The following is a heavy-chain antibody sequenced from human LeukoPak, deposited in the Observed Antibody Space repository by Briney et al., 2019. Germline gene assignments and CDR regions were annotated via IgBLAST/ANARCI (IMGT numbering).Heavy chain of an antibody. CDR1: GYTFTGYF. J-gene: IGHJ4*02. V-gene: IGHV1-2*02. CDR3: ARDLYSSSPEVDY. Sequence: GASVKVSCKASGYTFTGYFLHWVRQAPGQGLEWMGWINPNSGGTNYAQKFQGRVTMTRDTSISTAYMELSRLRSDDTAVYYCARDLYSSSPEVDYWGQGTLVTVSS. CDR2: INPNSGGT. D-gene: IGHD6-6*01.